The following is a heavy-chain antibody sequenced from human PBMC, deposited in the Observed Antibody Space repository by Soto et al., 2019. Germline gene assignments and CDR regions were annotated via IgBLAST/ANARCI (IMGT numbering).Heavy chain of an antibody. D-gene: IGHD3-22*01. Sequence: QITLKESGPTLVKPTQTLTLTCTFSGFSLSTSGVGVGWIRQPPGKALEWLALIYWDDDKRYSPSLKSRLTITKDTSKNQVVLTMTNMDPVDTDTYYCAHKGHFYSSGSYFDYWGQGTLVTVSS. CDR2: IYWDDDK. V-gene: IGHV2-5*02. CDR3: AHKGHFYSSGSYFDY. CDR1: GFSLSTSGVG. J-gene: IGHJ4*02.